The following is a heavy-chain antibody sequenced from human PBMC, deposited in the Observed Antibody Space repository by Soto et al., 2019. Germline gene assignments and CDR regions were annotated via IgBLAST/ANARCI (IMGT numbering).Heavy chain of an antibody. CDR2: ISGSGGST. J-gene: IGHJ6*02. CDR3: AKDRFSQRGSWYLASGMDV. D-gene: IGHD6-13*01. V-gene: IGHV3-23*01. Sequence: GGSLRLSCAASGFTFSSYAMSWVRQAPGKGLEWVSAISGSGGSTYYADSVKGRFTISRDNSKNTLYLQMNSLRAEDTAVYYCAKDRFSQRGSWYLASGMDVWGQGTTVTVSS. CDR1: GFTFSSYA.